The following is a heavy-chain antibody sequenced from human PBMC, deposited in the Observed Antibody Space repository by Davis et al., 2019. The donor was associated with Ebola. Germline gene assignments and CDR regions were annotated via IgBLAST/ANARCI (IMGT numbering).Heavy chain of an antibody. CDR3: AKDLTTVLEWLVRDYFDY. D-gene: IGHD3-3*01. CDR2: ISSSSSTI. CDR1: GFTFSSYS. Sequence: GGSLRLSCAASGFTFSSYSMNWVRQAPGKGLEWVSYISSSSSTIYYADSVKGRFTISRDNSKNTLYLQMNSLRAEDTAVYYCAKDLTTVLEWLVRDYFDYWGQGTLVTVSS. V-gene: IGHV3-48*01. J-gene: IGHJ4*02.